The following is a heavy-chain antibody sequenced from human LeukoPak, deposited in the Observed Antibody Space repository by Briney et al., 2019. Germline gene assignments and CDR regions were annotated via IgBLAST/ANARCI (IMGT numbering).Heavy chain of an antibody. J-gene: IGHJ4*02. D-gene: IGHD6-13*01. CDR1: GFTFSSYA. CDR2: ISGSGGST. V-gene: IGHV3-23*01. CDR3: AKDAPGYSSSWYSREQFDY. Sequence: PGGSLRLSCAASGFTFSSYAMSWVRQAPGKGLEWVSAISGSGGSTYYADSVKGRFTIPRDNSKNTLYLQMNSLRAEDTAVYYCAKDAPGYSSSWYSREQFDYWGQGTLVTVSS.